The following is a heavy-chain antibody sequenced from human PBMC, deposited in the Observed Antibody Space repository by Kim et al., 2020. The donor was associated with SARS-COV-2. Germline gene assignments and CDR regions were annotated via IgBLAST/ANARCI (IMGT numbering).Heavy chain of an antibody. CDR2: INPSGGST. CDR1: GYTFTSYY. V-gene: IGHV1-46*01. CDR3: ARERGVIIYGMDV. D-gene: IGHD3-10*01. J-gene: IGHJ6*02. Sequence: ASVKVSCKASGYTFTSYYMHWVRQAPGQGLEWMGIINPSGGSTSYAQKFQGRVTMTMDTSTSTVYMELSSLRSEDTAVYYCARERGVIIYGMDVWGQGTTVTVSS.